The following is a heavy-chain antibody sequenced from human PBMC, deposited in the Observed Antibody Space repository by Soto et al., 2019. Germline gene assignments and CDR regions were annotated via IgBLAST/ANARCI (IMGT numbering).Heavy chain of an antibody. CDR3: ARDLLPRIAVAGIGEKFDY. Sequence: GASVKVTCKASGYTFTSYYMHWVRQAPGQGLEWMGIINPSGGSTSYAQKFQGRVTMTRDTSTSTVYMELSSLRSEDTAVYYCARDLLPRIAVAGIGEKFDYWGQGTLVTVSS. CDR1: GYTFTSYY. CDR2: INPSGGST. J-gene: IGHJ4*02. V-gene: IGHV1-46*01. D-gene: IGHD6-19*01.